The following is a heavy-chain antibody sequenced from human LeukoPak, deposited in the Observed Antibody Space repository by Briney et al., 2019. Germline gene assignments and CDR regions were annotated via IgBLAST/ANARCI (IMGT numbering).Heavy chain of an antibody. CDR1: GFTFSSYG. D-gene: IGHD3-10*01. Sequence: GGSLRLSCAASGFTFSSYGMHWVRQAPGKGLEWVALISYDGPIKYYADSVKGRFTISRDNSKNTLYLQMNSLRGEDTAVYYCAKDSKQLGVRGGWLDPWGQGTLVTVSS. CDR2: ISYDGPIK. V-gene: IGHV3-30*18. J-gene: IGHJ5*02. CDR3: AKDSKQLGVRGGWLDP.